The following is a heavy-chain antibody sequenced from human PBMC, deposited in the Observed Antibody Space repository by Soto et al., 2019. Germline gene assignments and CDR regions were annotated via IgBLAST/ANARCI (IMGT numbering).Heavy chain of an antibody. J-gene: IGHJ4*02. D-gene: IGHD3-10*01. Sequence: QVQLQESGPGLVKPSQTLSLTCTVSGGSISSGDYYWSWIRQPPGKGLEWIGYIYYSGSTYYNPPLKRRVTISVDTSKNQFSLKLSSVTAADTAVYYCARVGGFGATTIDYWGQGTLVTVSS. V-gene: IGHV4-30-4*01. CDR3: ARVGGFGATTIDY. CDR2: IYYSGST. CDR1: GGSISSGDYY.